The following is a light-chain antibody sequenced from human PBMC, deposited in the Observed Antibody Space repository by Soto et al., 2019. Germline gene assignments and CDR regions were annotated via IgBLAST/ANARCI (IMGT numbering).Light chain of an antibody. CDR2: GAS. CDR3: QRYKDWPPLT. V-gene: IGKV3D-15*01. J-gene: IGKJ4*02. Sequence: EIVMTQSPVILSVSPGERATLSCRASQNININLAWYQQRPGQAPRVLIDGASSRASGIPDRSSGSGSETDFTLTINRLEPDDFAFYYGQRYKDWPPLTFGGGTRVDMK. CDR1: QNININ.